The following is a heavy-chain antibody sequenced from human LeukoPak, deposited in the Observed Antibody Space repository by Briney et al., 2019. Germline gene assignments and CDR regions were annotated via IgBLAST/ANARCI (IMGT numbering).Heavy chain of an antibody. V-gene: IGHV4-59*01. CDR2: VSYSGTT. J-gene: IGHJ1*01. D-gene: IGHD4-17*01. CDR3: ARGNGDYVEYFQH. Sequence: SETLSLTCSVSGGSISSYYWSWIRQPPGKGLEWLGCVSYSGTTKYSPSLKSRVTILVDTSKSQFSLKLTSVTAADTAVYYCARGNGDYVEYFQHWGQGTLVAVSS. CDR1: GGSISSYY.